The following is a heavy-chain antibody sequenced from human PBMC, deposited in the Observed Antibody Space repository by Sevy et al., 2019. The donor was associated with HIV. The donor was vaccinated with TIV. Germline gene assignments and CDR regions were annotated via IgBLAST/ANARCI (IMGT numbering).Heavy chain of an antibody. CDR1: GFTFSSYG. Sequence: GGSLRLSCTASGFTFSSYGMHWVRQAPGKGLEWVAVIWYDGSNKYYADSVKGRFTISRDNSKNTLYLQMNSLRAEDTAVYYCASSNCTNGVCYIYYMDVWGKGTTVTVSS. V-gene: IGHV3-33*01. D-gene: IGHD2-8*01. J-gene: IGHJ6*03. CDR3: ASSNCTNGVCYIYYMDV. CDR2: IWYDGSNK.